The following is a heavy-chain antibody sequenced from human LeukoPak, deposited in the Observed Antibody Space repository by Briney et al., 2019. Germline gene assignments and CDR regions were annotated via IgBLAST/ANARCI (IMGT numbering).Heavy chain of an antibody. V-gene: IGHV4-4*02. CDR1: GGSISSNNW. CDR2: IYHSGST. J-gene: IGHJ4*02. CDR3: ARVESYYDSIDY. D-gene: IGHD3-22*01. Sequence: PSETLSLTCAVSGGSISSNNWWSWVRQPPGKGLEWIGEIYHSGSTNYNPSLESRVTISVDKSKNQFSLKLSSVTAAEAAVYYCARVESYYDSIDYWGQGTLVTVSS.